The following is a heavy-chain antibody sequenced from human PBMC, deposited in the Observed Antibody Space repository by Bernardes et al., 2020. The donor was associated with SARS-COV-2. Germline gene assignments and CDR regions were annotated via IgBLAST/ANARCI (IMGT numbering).Heavy chain of an antibody. D-gene: IGHD2-2*01. Sequence: ASVKVSCKASGYTFTTYGITWVRQAPGQGLEWMGWFSPYNGNTKYAQKVQDRVTLTTDTSTSTAYMELRSLRSDDTAIYFCAKEGGGCTSTSCNGWFDPWGQGTLVTVSP. CDR3: AKEGGGCTSTSCNGWFDP. CDR1: GYTFTTYG. V-gene: IGHV1-18*01. CDR2: FSPYNGNT. J-gene: IGHJ5*02.